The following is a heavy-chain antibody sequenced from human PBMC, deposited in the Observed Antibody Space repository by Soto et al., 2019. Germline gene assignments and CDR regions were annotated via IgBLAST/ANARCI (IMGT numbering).Heavy chain of an antibody. D-gene: IGHD5-18*01. CDR2: FDPEDGET. J-gene: IGHJ6*03. Sequence: ASVKVSCKVSGYTLTELSMHWVRQTPGKGLEWKGGFDPEDGETIYAQKFQGRVTMTEDTSTDTAYMEPSSLRSEDTAVHYCATNPLTAMVRDSAYYYYYMDVWGKGTTVTVSS. V-gene: IGHV1-24*01. CDR1: GYTLTELS. CDR3: ATNPLTAMVRDSAYYYYYMDV.